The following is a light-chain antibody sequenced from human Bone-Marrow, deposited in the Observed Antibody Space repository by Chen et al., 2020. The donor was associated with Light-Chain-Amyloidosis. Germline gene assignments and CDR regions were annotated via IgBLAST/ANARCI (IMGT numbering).Light chain of an antibody. CDR1: QRVPSSY. CDR3: LQYGASPFT. Sequence: EIVFTQSPATLSLSPGERASLSCSSSQRVPSSYVAWYQQKPGQAPRLLIFGASFSATDIPDRFSGSASGTDFTLTISRLEPEDFAFYQCLQYGASPFTFGQGSKLEIK. J-gene: IGKJ2*01. V-gene: IGKV3-20*01. CDR2: GAS.